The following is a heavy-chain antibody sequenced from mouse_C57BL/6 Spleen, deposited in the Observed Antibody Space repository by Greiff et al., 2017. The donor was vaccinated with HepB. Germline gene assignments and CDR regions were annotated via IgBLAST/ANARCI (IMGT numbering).Heavy chain of an antibody. CDR3: AREGFDY. J-gene: IGHJ2*01. CDR1: GYSFTGYY. CDR2: INPSTGGT. V-gene: IGHV1-42*01. Sequence: VQLQQSGPELVKPGASVKISCKASGYSFTGYYMNWVKQSPEKSLEWIGEINPSTGGTTYNQKFTAKATLTVDKSSSTAYMQLKSLTSDDSAVYYCAREGFDYWGQGTTLTVSS.